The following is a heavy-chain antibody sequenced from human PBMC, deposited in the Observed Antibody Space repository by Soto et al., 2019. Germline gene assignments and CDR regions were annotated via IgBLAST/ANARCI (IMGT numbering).Heavy chain of an antibody. Sequence: GASVKVSCKASGYIYTSYGISWVRQAPGQGLEWMGWISAYNGNTNYAQKLQGRVTMTTDTSTSTAYMELRSLRSDDTAVYYCAREYSSSSVYYYYYMDVWSKGPTVSVSS. CDR2: ISAYNGNT. J-gene: IGHJ6*03. V-gene: IGHV1-18*01. CDR1: GYIYTSYG. D-gene: IGHD6-6*01. CDR3: AREYSSSSVYYYYYMDV.